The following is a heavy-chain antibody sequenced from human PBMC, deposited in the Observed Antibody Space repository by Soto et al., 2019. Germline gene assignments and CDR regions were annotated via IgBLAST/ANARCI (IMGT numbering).Heavy chain of an antibody. CDR1: GGSISSYY. D-gene: IGHD3-10*01. CDR2: IYYSGST. J-gene: IGHJ3*02. V-gene: IGHV4-59*08. CDR3: ASSMVRGVTLYAFDI. Sequence: QVQLQESGPGLVKPSETLSLTCTVSGGSISSYYWSWIRQPPGKGLEWIGYIYYSGSTNYNPSLKSQVTISVATSKNQFTLKLSSVTAADAAVYYCASSMVRGVTLYAFDIWGQGTMVTVSS.